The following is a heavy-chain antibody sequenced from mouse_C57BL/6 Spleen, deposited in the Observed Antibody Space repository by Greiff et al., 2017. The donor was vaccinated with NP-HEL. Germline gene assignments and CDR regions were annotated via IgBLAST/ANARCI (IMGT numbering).Heavy chain of an antibody. CDR3: ARERGPYYDYDDYAMDY. V-gene: IGHV5-4*01. Sequence: EVQRVESGGGLVKPGGSLKLSCAASGFTFSSYAMSWVRQTPEKRLEWVATISDGGSYTYYPDNVKGRFTISRDNAKNNLYLQMSHLKSEDTAMYYCARERGPYYDYDDYAMDYWGQGTSVTVSS. D-gene: IGHD2-4*01. J-gene: IGHJ4*01. CDR2: ISDGGSYT. CDR1: GFTFSSYA.